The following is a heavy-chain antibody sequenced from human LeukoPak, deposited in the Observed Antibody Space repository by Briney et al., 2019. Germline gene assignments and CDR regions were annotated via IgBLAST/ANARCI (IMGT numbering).Heavy chain of an antibody. CDR3: ARWLRYYDAFDI. CDR2: ISSVSGYI. Sequence: PGGSLRLSCAASGFTFSDYSMNWVRQAPGRGLEWVSFISSVSGYIYYADSVKDRFTISRDNARNSLYLQMNSLRAEDTAVYYCARWLRYYDAFDIWGQGTMVTVSS. CDR1: GFTFSDYS. D-gene: IGHD5-12*01. V-gene: IGHV3-21*01. J-gene: IGHJ3*02.